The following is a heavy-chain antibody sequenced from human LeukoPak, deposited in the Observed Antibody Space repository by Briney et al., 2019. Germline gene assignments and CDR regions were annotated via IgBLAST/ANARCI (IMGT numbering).Heavy chain of an antibody. V-gene: IGHV1-18*01. CDR1: GYTFTSYG. D-gene: IGHD3-22*01. CDR2: ISAYNGNT. CDR3: AREQTDRISSGYYLVY. Sequence: GASVKVSCKASGYTFTSYGISWVRQAPGQGLEWMGWISAYNGNTNYAQKLQGRVTMTTDTSTSTAYMELRSLRSDDTAGYYCAREQTDRISSGYYLVYWGQGTLVTVSS. J-gene: IGHJ4*02.